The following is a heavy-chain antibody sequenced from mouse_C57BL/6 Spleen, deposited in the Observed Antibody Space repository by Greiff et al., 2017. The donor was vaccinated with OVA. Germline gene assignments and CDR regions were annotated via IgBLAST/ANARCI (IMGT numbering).Heavy chain of an antibody. V-gene: IGHV10-3*01. D-gene: IGHD3-3*01. CDR2: LRSKSSNNAT. J-gene: IGHJ3*01. CDR1: GFTFNTYA. CDR3: VRDGWDRGFAY. Sequence: DVMLVESGGGLVQPKGSLKLSCAASGFTFNTYAMHWVRQAPGKGLEWVARLRSKSSNNATYYADSVKDRFTISRDDSQSMLYLQMNNLKTEDTAMYYCVRDGWDRGFAYWGQGTLVTVSA.